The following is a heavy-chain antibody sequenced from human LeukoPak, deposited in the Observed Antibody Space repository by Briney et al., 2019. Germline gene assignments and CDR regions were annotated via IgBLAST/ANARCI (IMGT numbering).Heavy chain of an antibody. J-gene: IGHJ5*02. CDR3: ARNRITSPNWFDP. CDR1: GFTFSSYW. CDR2: INSDGSST. V-gene: IGHV3-74*01. Sequence: GGSLRLSCAASGFTFSSYWMHWVRQAPGKGLVWVSRINSDGSSTSYADSVKGRFTISRDNAKNTLYLQMNSLRAEDTAVYYCARNRITSPNWFDPWGQGTLVTVFS. D-gene: IGHD3-10*01.